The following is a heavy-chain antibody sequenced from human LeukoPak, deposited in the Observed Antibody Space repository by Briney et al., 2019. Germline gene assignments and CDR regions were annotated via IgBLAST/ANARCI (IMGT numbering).Heavy chain of an antibody. J-gene: IGHJ3*02. CDR1: GFTFSNYS. CDR2: ISSSSSYI. Sequence: PGGSLRLSCAASGFTFSNYSMNWVRQAPGKGLEWVSSISSSSSYIYYADSVKGRFTISRDNAKNSLYLQMNSLRAEDTAVYYCARDGKMDAFDIWGQGTMVTVSS. V-gene: IGHV3-21*01. CDR3: ARDGKMDAFDI. D-gene: IGHD1-26*01.